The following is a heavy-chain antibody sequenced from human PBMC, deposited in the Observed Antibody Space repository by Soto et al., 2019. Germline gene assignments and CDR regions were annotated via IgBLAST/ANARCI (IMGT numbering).Heavy chain of an antibody. Sequence: GGSLRLSCAASGFTFSSYGMHWVRQAPGKGLEWVAVISYDGSNKYYADSVKGRFTISRDNSKNTLYLQMNSLRAEDTAVYYCAKDVSLGIAAAGPLDYYYGMDVWGQGTTVTVSS. CDR3: AKDVSLGIAAAGPLDYYYGMDV. CDR2: ISYDGSNK. CDR1: GFTFSSYG. V-gene: IGHV3-30*18. J-gene: IGHJ6*02. D-gene: IGHD6-13*01.